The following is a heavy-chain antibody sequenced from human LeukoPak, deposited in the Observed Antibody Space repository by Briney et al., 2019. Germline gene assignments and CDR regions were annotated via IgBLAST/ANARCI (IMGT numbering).Heavy chain of an antibody. CDR3: AKGSYYDSSGSFYFDY. CDR1: GFTFSSYS. Sequence: GGSLRLSCAASGFTFSSYSMSWVRQAPGKGLEWVSGISGSGDNTYYADSVKGRFTISRDNSKNTLYVQVNSLGTEDTAAYYCAKGSYYDSSGSFYFDYWGQGTLVTVSS. V-gene: IGHV3-23*01. CDR2: ISGSGDNT. D-gene: IGHD3-22*01. J-gene: IGHJ4*02.